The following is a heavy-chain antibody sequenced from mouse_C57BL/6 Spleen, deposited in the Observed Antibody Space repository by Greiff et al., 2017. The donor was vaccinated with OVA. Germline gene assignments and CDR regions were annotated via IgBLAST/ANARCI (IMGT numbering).Heavy chain of an antibody. CDR3: ATMVTTYYAMDY. D-gene: IGHD2-1*01. V-gene: IGHV1-82*01. Sequence: QVQLQQSGPELVKPGASVKISCKASGYAFSSSWMNWVKQRPGKGLEWIGRIYPGDGDTNYNGKFKGKATLTADKSSSTAYMQLSSLTSEDSAVYFCATMVTTYYAMDYRGQGTSVTVSS. CDR1: GYAFSSSW. J-gene: IGHJ4*01. CDR2: IYPGDGDT.